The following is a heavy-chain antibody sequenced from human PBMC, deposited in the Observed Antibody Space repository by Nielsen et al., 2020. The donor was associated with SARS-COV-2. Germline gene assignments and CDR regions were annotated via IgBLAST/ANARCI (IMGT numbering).Heavy chain of an antibody. D-gene: IGHD6-19*01. CDR3: ATEAVADDWYFDL. Sequence: GESLKISCAASGFTFDDYGMSWVRQAPGKGLEWVSGLNWNGGSTGYADSVKGRFTISRDNAKNSLYLQMNSLRAEDTALYHCATEAVADDWYFDLWGRGTLVTVSS. CDR1: GFTFDDYG. CDR2: LNWNGGST. V-gene: IGHV3-20*01. J-gene: IGHJ2*01.